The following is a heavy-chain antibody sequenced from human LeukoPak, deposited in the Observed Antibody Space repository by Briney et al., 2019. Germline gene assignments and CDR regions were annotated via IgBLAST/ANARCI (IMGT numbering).Heavy chain of an antibody. J-gene: IGHJ4*02. D-gene: IGHD2-15*01. CDR3: AKQLGYRSDGSCYFPY. Sequence: GGSLRLSCAASGFTFSSSAMSWVRQAPGKGLEWVSAISNNGGYTYYADSVQGRFTISRDNSKSTLCLQMNSLRAEDTAVYYCAKQLGYRSDGSCYFPYWGQGTLVTVSS. CDR2: ISNNGGYT. V-gene: IGHV3-23*01. CDR1: GFTFSSSA.